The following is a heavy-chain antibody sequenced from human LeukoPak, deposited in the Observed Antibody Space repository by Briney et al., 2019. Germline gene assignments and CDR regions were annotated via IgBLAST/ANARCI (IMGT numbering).Heavy chain of an antibody. Sequence: GESLKISCEGSGYLFTSYWIGWVRQLPGKGLEGMGIIYPGDSDTIYSPSFQGQVTTSADKSISTAYLQWSSLKASDTAMYYCARRAGNYYGSGSYYHLHFDYWGQGTLVTVSS. D-gene: IGHD3-10*01. V-gene: IGHV5-51*01. CDR2: IYPGDSDT. CDR1: GYLFTSYW. J-gene: IGHJ4*02. CDR3: ARRAGNYYGSGSYYHLHFDY.